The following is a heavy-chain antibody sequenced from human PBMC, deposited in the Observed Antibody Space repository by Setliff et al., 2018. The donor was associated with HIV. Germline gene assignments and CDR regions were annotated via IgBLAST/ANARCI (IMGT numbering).Heavy chain of an antibody. J-gene: IGHJ6*03. Sequence: SETLSLTCTVSGGSIINNFWSWIRLPPGKGLEYIGYIYYSGNTDYNPSLESRVTLSVDMSRNQFSLRLTSVTAADTGVYYCARHSDSSSWPPGGYYHYMDVWGKGTTVTVSS. CDR2: IYYSGNT. CDR1: GGSIINNF. D-gene: IGHD6-13*01. CDR3: ARHSDSSSWPPGGYYHYMDV. V-gene: IGHV4-59*08.